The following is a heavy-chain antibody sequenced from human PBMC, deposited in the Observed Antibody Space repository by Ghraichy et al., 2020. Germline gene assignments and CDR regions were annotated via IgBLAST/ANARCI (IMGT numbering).Heavy chain of an antibody. Sequence: GGSLRLSCAASGFTFTSYAMSWVRQAPGKGLEWVSTISGGGASTYYADSVKGRFTISRDNSKNTLFLQMNSLRAEDTAVYYCAKGSPPDYWGQGTLVTVSS. CDR1: GFTFTSYA. J-gene: IGHJ4*02. CDR3: AKGSPPDY. V-gene: IGHV3-23*01. CDR2: ISGGGAST.